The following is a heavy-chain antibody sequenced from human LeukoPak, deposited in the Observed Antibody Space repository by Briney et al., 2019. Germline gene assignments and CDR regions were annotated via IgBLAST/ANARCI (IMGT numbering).Heavy chain of an antibody. J-gene: IGHJ6*03. CDR1: GGSFSGYY. V-gene: IGHV4-34*01. CDR2: INHSGST. CDR3: ARGPRLWFGETHYYYYMDV. D-gene: IGHD3-10*01. Sequence: SETLSLTCAVYGGSFSGYYWSWIRQPPGKGLEWIGEINHSGSTNYNPSLKSRVTISVDTSKNQFSLKLSSVTAADTAVYYCARGPRLWFGETHYYYYMDVWGKGTTVTVSS.